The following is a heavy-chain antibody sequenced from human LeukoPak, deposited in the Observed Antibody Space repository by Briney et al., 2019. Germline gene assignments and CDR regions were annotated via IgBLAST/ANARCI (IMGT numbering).Heavy chain of an antibody. D-gene: IGHD6-19*01. J-gene: IGHJ3*02. CDR1: GFTFSSYS. V-gene: IGHV3-21*01. CDR2: ISSSSSYI. Sequence: PGGSLRLSCAASGFTFSSYSMNWVRQAPGKGLEWVSSISSSSSYIYYADSVKGRFTISRDNAKNSLYLQMNSLRAEDTAVYYCARVERGYSSGWPDAFDIWGQGTMVTVSS. CDR3: ARVERGYSSGWPDAFDI.